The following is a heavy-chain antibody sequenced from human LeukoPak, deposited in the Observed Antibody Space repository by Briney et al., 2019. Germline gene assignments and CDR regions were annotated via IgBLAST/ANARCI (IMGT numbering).Heavy chain of an antibody. J-gene: IGHJ6*03. D-gene: IGHD3-3*01. CDR2: IYYSGST. Sequence: SETLSLTCTVSGGSISSYYWSWIRQPPGKGLEWIGYIYYSGSTNYNPSLKSRVTISVDTSKNQFSLKLSSVTAADTAVYYCARVVIFWSGYYDYYYYYMDVWGKGTTVTVSS. V-gene: IGHV4-59*01. CDR1: GGSISSYY. CDR3: ARVVIFWSGYYDYYYYYMDV.